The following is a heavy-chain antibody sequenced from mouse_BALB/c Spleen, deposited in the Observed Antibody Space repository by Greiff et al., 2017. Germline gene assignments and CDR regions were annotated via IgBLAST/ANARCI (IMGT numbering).Heavy chain of an antibody. CDR2: ISYDGSN. D-gene: IGHD2-4*01. V-gene: IGHV3-6*02. CDR3: ATKGKSTMITFAY. J-gene: IGHJ3*01. Sequence: EVKLMESGPGLVKPSQSLSLTCSVTGYSITSCYYWNWIRQFPGNKLEWMGYISYDGSNNYNPSLKNRISITRDTSKNQLFLKLNSVTTEDTATYYCATKGKSTMITFAYWGQGTLVTVSA. CDR1: GYSITSCYY.